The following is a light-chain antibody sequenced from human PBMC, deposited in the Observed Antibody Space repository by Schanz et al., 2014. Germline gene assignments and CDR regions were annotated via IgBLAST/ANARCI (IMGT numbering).Light chain of an antibody. CDR2: DVS. Sequence: QSALTQPASVSGSPGQSITISCTGTSSDVGGYNYVSWYQHHPGKAPKLMIYDVSNRPSGVSNRFSGSKSGNTASLTISGLQAEDEADYYCSSYAGNNKLLFGGGTKLTVL. V-gene: IGLV2-14*03. J-gene: IGLJ2*01. CDR1: SSDVGGYNY. CDR3: SSYAGNNKLL.